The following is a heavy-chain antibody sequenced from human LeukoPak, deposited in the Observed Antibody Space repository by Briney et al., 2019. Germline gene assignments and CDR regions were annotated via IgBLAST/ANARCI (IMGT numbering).Heavy chain of an antibody. D-gene: IGHD3-22*01. J-gene: IGHJ5*02. V-gene: IGHV4-59*11. CDR3: AKHLTNAYYDMIWFDP. Sequence: SETLSLTCIVSGGSISNHYWSWIRQAPGKGLEWIGYIYHSGSTNYNPSVKSRVTISLDTSKNQFSLRLSSVTAADTAVYYCAKHLTNAYYDMIWFDPWGQGTLVTVSS. CDR2: IYHSGST. CDR1: GGSISNHY.